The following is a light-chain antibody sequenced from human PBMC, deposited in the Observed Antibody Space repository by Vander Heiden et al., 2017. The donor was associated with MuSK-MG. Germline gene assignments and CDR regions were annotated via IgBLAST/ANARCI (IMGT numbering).Light chain of an antibody. CDR3: SSYTNTSTVGV. V-gene: IGLV2-14*01. CDR2: GVN. CDR1: SSDVGGYTY. J-gene: IGLJ3*02. Sequence: QSALTQPAAVSGSRGQSLSIPCTGTSSDVGGYTYVSWYQQPPGKTPKLMIYGVNNRPSGVSTRFSGSKSGNTASLTISGLQAEDEADYYCSSYTNTSTVGVFGGGTKLTVL.